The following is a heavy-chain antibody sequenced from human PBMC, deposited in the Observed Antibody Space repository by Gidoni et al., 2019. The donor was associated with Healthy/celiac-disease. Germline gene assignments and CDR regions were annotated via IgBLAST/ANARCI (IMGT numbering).Heavy chain of an antibody. V-gene: IGHV4-61*02. CDR2: IYTSGST. CDR3: ARDPGSYWGWFDP. Sequence: QVQLQESGPGLVKPSQTLSLTCTVSGGSISSGSYYWSWIRQPAGKGLEWIGRIYTSGSTNYNPSLKSRVTISVDTSKNQFSLKLSSVTAADTAAYYCARDPGSYWGWFDPWGQGTLVTVSS. D-gene: IGHD1-26*01. CDR1: GGSISSGSYY. J-gene: IGHJ5*02.